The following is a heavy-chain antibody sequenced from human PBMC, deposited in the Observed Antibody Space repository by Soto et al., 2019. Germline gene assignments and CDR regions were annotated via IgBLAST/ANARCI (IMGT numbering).Heavy chain of an antibody. CDR3: ARCNGYYCNLFDP. Sequence: QVQLQESGPGLVKPSETLSLTCTVPGGSVSSGSYYWSWIRQPPGKGLEWIGYIYYSGSTNYNPSRKSRVTISVDTSKNQFSLKLRSVTAADTAVYYGARCNGYYCNLFDPWGQGTLVTVSS. CDR2: IYYSGST. J-gene: IGHJ5*02. CDR1: GGSVSSGSYY. V-gene: IGHV4-61*01. D-gene: IGHD3-22*01.